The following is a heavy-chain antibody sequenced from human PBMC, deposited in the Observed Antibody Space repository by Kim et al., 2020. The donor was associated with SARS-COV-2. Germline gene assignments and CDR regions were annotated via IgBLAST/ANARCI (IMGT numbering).Heavy chain of an antibody. CDR3: ARGSGLVITYYFDY. Sequence: GGSLRLSCAASGFTFSSYWMHWVRQAPGKGLVWVSRINSDGSSTSYADSVKGRFTISRDNAKNTLYLQMNSLRAEDTAVYYCARGSGLVITYYFDYWGQGTLVTVSS. D-gene: IGHD3-9*01. J-gene: IGHJ4*02. V-gene: IGHV3-74*01. CDR2: INSDGSST. CDR1: GFTFSSYW.